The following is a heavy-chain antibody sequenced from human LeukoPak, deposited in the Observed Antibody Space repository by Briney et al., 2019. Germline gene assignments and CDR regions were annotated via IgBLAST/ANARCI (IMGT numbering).Heavy chain of an antibody. D-gene: IGHD2-15*01. CDR1: GYSFTSYD. CDR3: ARKRTVVAGKGLNWFDP. CDR2: MNPNSGNT. J-gene: IGHJ5*02. V-gene: IGHV1-8*01. Sequence: ASVKVSCKASGYSFTSYDINWVRQATGQGLEWMGWMNPNSGNTGYAQKFQGRVTMTRNTSISTAYMELSSLRSEDTAVYYCARKRTVVAGKGLNWFDPWGQGTLVTVSS.